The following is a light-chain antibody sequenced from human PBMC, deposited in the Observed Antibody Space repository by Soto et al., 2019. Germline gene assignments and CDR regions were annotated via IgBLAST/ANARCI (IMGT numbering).Light chain of an antibody. J-gene: IGKJ1*01. Sequence: EIVLTQSPGTLSLSPGERATLSCRASQSVASNYLAWYQQKPGQAPSRLIYGASSRATGISDRFSGSGSGTDFTLTISGVESEDFAVYYCQQYGSSPRTFGQGTKLEIK. CDR1: QSVASNY. CDR2: GAS. CDR3: QQYGSSPRT. V-gene: IGKV3-20*01.